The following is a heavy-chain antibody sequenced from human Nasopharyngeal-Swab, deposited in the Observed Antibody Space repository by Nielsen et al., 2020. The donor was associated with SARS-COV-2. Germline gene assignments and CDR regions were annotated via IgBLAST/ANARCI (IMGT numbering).Heavy chain of an antibody. D-gene: IGHD2-15*01. Sequence: GESLKISCTASGFTFGDYAMSWFRQAPGEGLEWVGFIRSKAYGGTTEYAASVKGRFTISRDDSKSIAYLQMNSLKTEDTAVYYCTRDERYCSGGSCYPTFDNWFDPWGQGTLVTVSS. J-gene: IGHJ5*02. V-gene: IGHV3-49*03. CDR1: GFTFGDYA. CDR3: TRDERYCSGGSCYPTFDNWFDP. CDR2: IRSKAYGGTT.